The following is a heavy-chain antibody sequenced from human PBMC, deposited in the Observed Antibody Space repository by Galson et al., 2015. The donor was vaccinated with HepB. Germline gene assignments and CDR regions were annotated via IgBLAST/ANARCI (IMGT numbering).Heavy chain of an antibody. Sequence: SLRLSCAASEFTFSNYAMSWVRQAPGKGLEWVSGISGSGDTTYYADSVKGRFTISRDNSKNTLYLQMNSLRAEDTAVYYCAKNEATIFHFYYGMDVWGQGTTVTVSS. J-gene: IGHJ6*02. V-gene: IGHV3-23*01. CDR1: EFTFSNYA. CDR3: AKNEATIFHFYYGMDV. CDR2: ISGSGDTT. D-gene: IGHD5-12*01.